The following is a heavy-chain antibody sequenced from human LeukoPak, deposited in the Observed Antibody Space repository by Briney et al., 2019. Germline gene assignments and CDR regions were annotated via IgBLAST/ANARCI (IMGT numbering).Heavy chain of an antibody. CDR2: INHSEST. Sequence: SETLSLTRALYGGSFSGYYWSWIRQPPGKGLEWVGEINHSESTNYSPSLKSRVTISVDTSKNQFSLKLSSVTAADTAVYYCARGVTTVTTGCGFDPWGQGTRVSVSS. V-gene: IGHV4-34*01. J-gene: IGHJ5*02. CDR1: GGSFSGYY. D-gene: IGHD4-17*01. CDR3: ARGVTTVTTGCGFDP.